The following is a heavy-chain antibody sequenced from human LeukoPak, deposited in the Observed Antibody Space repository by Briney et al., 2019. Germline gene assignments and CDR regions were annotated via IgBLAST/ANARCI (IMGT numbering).Heavy chain of an antibody. CDR1: GFTFSNYW. CDR3: ARDIGRSQDY. D-gene: IGHD2-15*01. Sequence: PGGSLRLSCAASGFTFSNYWMQWVRQVPGKGLVWVSVIKSDGTITRYADSVKGRFTISRDNAKTTLYLQMNSLRADDTAVYYCARDIGRSQDYWGQGILVTVSS. CDR2: IKSDGTIT. V-gene: IGHV3-74*01. J-gene: IGHJ4*02.